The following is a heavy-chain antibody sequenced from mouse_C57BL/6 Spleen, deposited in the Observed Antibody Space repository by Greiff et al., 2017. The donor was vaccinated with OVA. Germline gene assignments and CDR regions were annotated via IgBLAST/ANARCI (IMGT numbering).Heavy chain of an antibody. CDR3: AASDGFAY. J-gene: IGHJ3*01. Sequence: EVKVIESGGGLVQPGGSLSLSCAASGFTFTDYYMSWVRQPPGKALEWLGFIRNKANGYTTEYSASVKGRFTISRDNSQSILYLQMNALRAEDSATYYCAASDGFAYWGQGTLVTVSA. CDR2: IRNKANGYTT. CDR1: GFTFTDYY. V-gene: IGHV7-3*01.